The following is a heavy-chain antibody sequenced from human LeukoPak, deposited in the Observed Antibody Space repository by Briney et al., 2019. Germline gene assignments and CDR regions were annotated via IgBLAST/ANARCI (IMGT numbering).Heavy chain of an antibody. CDR1: GFTFSSCA. Sequence: GGSLRLSCTASGFTFSSCAMSWVRQAPGRGLEWVSAISGSGDSTYYTDSVKGRFTISRDNSKNTLFLQMNSLRAEDTAVYYCAKRGGDKNPHDYWGQGTLVTVSS. CDR3: AKRGGDKNPHDY. D-gene: IGHD3-16*01. J-gene: IGHJ4*02. CDR2: ISGSGDST. V-gene: IGHV3-23*01.